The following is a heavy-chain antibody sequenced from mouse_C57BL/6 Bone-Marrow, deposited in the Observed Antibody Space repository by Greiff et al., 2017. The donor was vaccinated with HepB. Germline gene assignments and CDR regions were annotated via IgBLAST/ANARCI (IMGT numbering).Heavy chain of an antibody. CDR2: INPYNGGT. CDR3: ARLRDGYYGDY. J-gene: IGHJ2*01. CDR1: GYTFTDYY. D-gene: IGHD2-3*01. Sequence: VQLQQSGPVLVKPGASVKMSCKASGYTFTDYYMNWVKQSHGKSLEWIGVINPYNGGTSYNQKFKGKATLAVDKSSSTAYMELNSLTSEDSAVYYCARLRDGYYGDYWGQGTTLTVSS. V-gene: IGHV1-19*01.